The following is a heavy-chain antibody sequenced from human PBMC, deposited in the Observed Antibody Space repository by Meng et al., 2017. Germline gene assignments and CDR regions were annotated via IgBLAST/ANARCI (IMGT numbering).Heavy chain of an antibody. V-gene: IGHV4-34*01. CDR1: GGSFSCYY. D-gene: IGHD4-17*01. Sequence: GQLQQWGAGLLKPSETLSLTCAVYGGSFSCYYWSWIRQPPGKGLEWIGEINHSGSTNYNPSLKSRVTISVDTSKNQFSLKLSSVTAADTAVYYCARGSMFGATVTKIDYWGQGTLVTVSS. CDR2: INHSGST. CDR3: ARGSMFGATVTKIDY. J-gene: IGHJ4*02.